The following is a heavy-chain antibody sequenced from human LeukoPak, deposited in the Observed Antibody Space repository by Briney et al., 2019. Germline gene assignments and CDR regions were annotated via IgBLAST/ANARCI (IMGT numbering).Heavy chain of an antibody. CDR1: GFTFSTYA. V-gene: IGHV3-30-3*01. J-gene: IGHJ4*02. Sequence: GGSLRLSCAASGFTFSTYAMHWVRQAPGKGLEWVALISYDGSNKYYADSVKGRFTIPRDNSKNTLYLQMNSLRAEDTAVYYCARDSGAGGSYSYLDYWGQGTLVTVSS. CDR3: ARDSGAGGSYSYLDY. CDR2: ISYDGSNK. D-gene: IGHD1-26*01.